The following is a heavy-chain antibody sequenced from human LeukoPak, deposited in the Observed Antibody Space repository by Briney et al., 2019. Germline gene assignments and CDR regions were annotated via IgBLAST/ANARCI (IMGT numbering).Heavy chain of an antibody. CDR2: ISGSGGNT. J-gene: IGHJ4*02. V-gene: IGHV3-23*01. Sequence: PGGSLRLSCTTSGFTFSSFAMSWVRQAPAKGLEWVSTISGSGGNTYYADSVKGRFAISRDNSKNTLYLQMNSLRADDTAAYYCANYGGTYWYYFDYWGQGTLVSVSS. CDR1: GFTFSSFA. CDR3: ANYGGTYWYYFDY. D-gene: IGHD1-26*01.